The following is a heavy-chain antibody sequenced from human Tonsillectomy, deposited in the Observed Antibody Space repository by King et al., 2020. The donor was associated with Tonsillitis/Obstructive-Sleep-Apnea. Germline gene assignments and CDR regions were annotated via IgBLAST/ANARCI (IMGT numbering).Heavy chain of an antibody. CDR2: IKGDGSDK. D-gene: IGHD5-24*01. CDR1: GFTFSTYW. CDR3: ARDSNPHRAGSYWDAFDI. V-gene: IGHV3-7*03. J-gene: IGHJ3*02. Sequence: VQLVESGGGLVQPGGSLRLSCAGSGFTFSTYWMIWVRQAPGKGLEWVANIKGDGSDKYVVDSVKGRFTISRDNAKNSLYLQMNSLRAEDTAVYYCARDSNPHRAGSYWDAFDIWGQETMVTVSS.